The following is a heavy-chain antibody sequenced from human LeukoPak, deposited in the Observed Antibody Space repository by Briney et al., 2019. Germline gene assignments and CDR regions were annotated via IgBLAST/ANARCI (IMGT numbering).Heavy chain of an antibody. CDR1: GFTFSDYY. J-gene: IGHJ4*02. V-gene: IGHV3-11*06. CDR3: ARVHSGYDSGYYFDY. Sequence: GGSLRLSCAASGFTFSDYYMSWIRQAPGKGLEWVSYISSSSSYTNYADSVKGRFTISRDNAKNLLYLQMTSLRAEDTAVYYCARVHSGYDSGYYFDYWGQGTLVTVSS. D-gene: IGHD5-12*01. CDR2: ISSSSSYT.